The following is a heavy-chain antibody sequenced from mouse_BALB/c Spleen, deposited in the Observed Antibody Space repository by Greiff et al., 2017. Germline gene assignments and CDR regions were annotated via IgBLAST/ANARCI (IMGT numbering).Heavy chain of an antibody. Sequence: QVQLKESGAELVKPGASVKLSCKASGYTFTSYYMYWVKQRPGQGLEWIGEINPSNGGTNFNEKFKSKATLTVDKSSSTAYMQLSSLTSEDSAVYYCTRSNYGNSWYFDVWGAGTTVTVSS. D-gene: IGHD2-1*01. CDR1: GYTFTSYY. CDR2: INPSNGGT. CDR3: TRSNYGNSWYFDV. J-gene: IGHJ1*01. V-gene: IGHV1S81*02.